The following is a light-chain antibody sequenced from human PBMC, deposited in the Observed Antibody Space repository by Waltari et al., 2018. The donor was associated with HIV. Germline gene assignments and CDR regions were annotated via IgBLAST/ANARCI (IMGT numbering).Light chain of an antibody. CDR3: GTWDSSLSAGVV. V-gene: IGLV1-51*02. J-gene: IGLJ2*01. CDR2: ENN. CDR1: SSTIGTFY. Sequence: QSVLTQPPSVSAAPGQKVTISCSGSSSTIGTFYFSWYQQLPGTAPKLLIYENNKRPSGIPDRFSGSKSGTSAALGITGLQTGDEANYYCGTWDSSLSAGVVFGGGTKLTVL.